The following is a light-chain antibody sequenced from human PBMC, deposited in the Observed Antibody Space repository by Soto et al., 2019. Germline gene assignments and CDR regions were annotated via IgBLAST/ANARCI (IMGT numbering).Light chain of an antibody. CDR1: QSVSSY. CDR2: DAS. J-gene: IGKJ5*01. CDR3: QQRSNWPPLT. V-gene: IGKV3-11*01. Sequence: EIVLTQSPATLSLSPGERATLSCSASQSVSSYLAWYQQKPGQAPRLLIYDASNRATGIPARFSGSGSGTDFTLTISSLEPEDFAVYYCQQRSNWPPLTFGQGTRLEI.